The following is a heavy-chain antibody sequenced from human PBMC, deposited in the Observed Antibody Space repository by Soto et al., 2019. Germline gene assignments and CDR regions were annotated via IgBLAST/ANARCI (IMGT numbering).Heavy chain of an antibody. D-gene: IGHD1-1*01. CDR2: IYATGTT. CDR1: GASISGYY. V-gene: IGHV4-4*07. J-gene: IGHJ5*02. CDR3: VRDGTKTLRDWFDP. Sequence: SETLSLTCTVSGASISGYYWSWIRKSAGKGLEWIGRIYATGTTDYNPSLKSRVMVSVDTSKKQFSLRLRSVTAADTAVYYCVRDGTKTLRDWFDPWGQGISVTVSS.